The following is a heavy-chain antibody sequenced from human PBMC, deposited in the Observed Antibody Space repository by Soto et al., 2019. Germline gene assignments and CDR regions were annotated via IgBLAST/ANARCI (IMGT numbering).Heavy chain of an antibody. Sequence: SETLSLTCTVSGGSVSSGSYYWSWIRQPPGKGLEWIGYIYYSGSTNYNPSLKSRVTISVDTSKNQFSLKLSSVTAADTAVYYCAREGSREYSSSSVWFDPWGQGTLVTVYS. CDR1: GGSVSSGSYY. CDR3: AREGSREYSSSSVWFDP. J-gene: IGHJ5*02. D-gene: IGHD6-6*01. CDR2: IYYSGST. V-gene: IGHV4-61*01.